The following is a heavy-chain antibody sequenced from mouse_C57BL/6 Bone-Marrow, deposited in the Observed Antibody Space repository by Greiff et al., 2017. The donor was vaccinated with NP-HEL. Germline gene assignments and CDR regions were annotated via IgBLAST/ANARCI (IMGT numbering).Heavy chain of an antibody. CDR3: ARIVITTVVAGDY. D-gene: IGHD1-1*01. V-gene: IGHV1-50*01. CDR1: GYTFTSYW. J-gene: IGHJ2*01. CDR2: IDPSDSYT. Sequence: QVQLQQPGAELVKPGASVKLSCKASGYTFTSYWMQWVKQRPGQGLEWIGEIDPSDSYTNYNQKFKGKATLTVDTSSSKAYMQLRSLTSEDSAVYYCARIVITTVVAGDYWGQGTTLTVSS.